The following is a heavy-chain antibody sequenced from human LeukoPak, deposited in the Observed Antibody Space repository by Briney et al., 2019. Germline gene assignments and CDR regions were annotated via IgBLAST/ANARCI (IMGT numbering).Heavy chain of an antibody. Sequence: GGSLRLSCAASGFTFSSYAMSWVRQAPGKGLEWVSTISGSGGSTYYADSVKGRFTISRDNSKNTLYLQMNSLRAEDTAVYYCAKNDDILTDYPYFFDYWGQGTV. CDR1: GFTFSSYA. CDR3: AKNDDILTDYPYFFDY. V-gene: IGHV3-23*01. CDR2: ISGSGGST. D-gene: IGHD3-9*01. J-gene: IGHJ4*02.